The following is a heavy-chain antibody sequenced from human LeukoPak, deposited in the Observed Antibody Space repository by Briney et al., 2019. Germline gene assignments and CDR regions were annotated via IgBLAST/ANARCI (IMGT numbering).Heavy chain of an antibody. Sequence: GGSLRLSCAASGFTFRSYGMHWVRQAPGKGLEWVAYIQNDGSNEQYADSVKGRFSISRDSSKNIMYLQMNSLRAEDTVVYYCAKWGLTGYYMSAAYWGQGTLVTVSS. D-gene: IGHD3-9*01. CDR1: GFTFRSYG. CDR2: IQNDGSNE. V-gene: IGHV3-30*02. J-gene: IGHJ4*02. CDR3: AKWGLTGYYMSAAY.